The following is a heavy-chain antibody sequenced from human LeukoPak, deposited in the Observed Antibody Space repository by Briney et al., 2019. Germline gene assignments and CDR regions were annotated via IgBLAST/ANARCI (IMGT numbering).Heavy chain of an antibody. V-gene: IGHV3-74*01. J-gene: IGHJ4*02. CDR1: GFTFSSYW. CDR2: INSDGSST. Sequence: GGSLRLSCAASGFTFSSYWMHWVRQAPGKGLVWVSRINSDGSSTSYADSVKGRFTISGDNAKNTLYLQMNSLRAEDTAVYYCARPMTTVTTGGDYWGQGTLVTVSS. D-gene: IGHD4-17*01. CDR3: ARPMTTVTTGGDY.